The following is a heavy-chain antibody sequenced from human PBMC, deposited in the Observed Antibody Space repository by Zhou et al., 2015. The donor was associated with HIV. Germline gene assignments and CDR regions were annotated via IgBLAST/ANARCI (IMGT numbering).Heavy chain of an antibody. CDR1: GFTFSNYW. CDR3: ARGYSGTYRIDY. V-gene: IGHV3-74*01. J-gene: IGHJ4*02. CDR2: IKSDGSNT. Sequence: EVQLVESGGDLVQPGGSLRLSCAASGFTFSNYWMHWVRQPPGKGLLWVSHIKSDGSNTTYADSVKGRFTISRDNAKNTVYLQMNSLRAEDTAVYYCARGYSGTYRIDYWGQGVLVTVSS. D-gene: IGHD1-26*01.